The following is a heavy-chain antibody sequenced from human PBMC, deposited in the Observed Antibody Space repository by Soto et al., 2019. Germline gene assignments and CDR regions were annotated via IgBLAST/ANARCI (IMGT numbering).Heavy chain of an antibody. D-gene: IGHD6-13*01. CDR3: ARGREIAAAGNRRHKNSYYFDY. CDR2: IYYSGST. J-gene: IGHJ4*02. V-gene: IGHV4-39*01. CDR1: VGSISSSSYY. Sequence: SETLSLTCTVSVGSISSSSYYWGWIRQPPGKGLEWIGSIYYSGSTYYNPSLKSRVTISVDTSKNQFSLKLSSVTAADTAVYYCARGREIAAAGNRRHKNSYYFDYWGQGTLVTVSS.